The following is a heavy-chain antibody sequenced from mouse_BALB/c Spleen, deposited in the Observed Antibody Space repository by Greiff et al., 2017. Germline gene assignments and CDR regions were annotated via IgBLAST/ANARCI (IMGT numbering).Heavy chain of an antibody. CDR2: ISSGGSYT. Sequence: DVQLVESGGGLVKPGGSLKLSCAASGFTFSSYAMSWVRQSPEKRLEWVAEISSGGSYTYYPDTVTGRFTISRDNPKNTLFLQMTSLRSEDTAMYYCPRSWDYYGISYFDYWGQGTTLTVSS. J-gene: IGHJ2*01. D-gene: IGHD1-1*01. CDR1: GFTFSSYA. CDR3: PRSWDYYGISYFDY. V-gene: IGHV5-9-4*01.